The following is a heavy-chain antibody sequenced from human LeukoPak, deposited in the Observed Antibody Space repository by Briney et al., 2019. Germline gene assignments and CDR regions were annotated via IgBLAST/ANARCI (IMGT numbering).Heavy chain of an antibody. V-gene: IGHV4-39*02. CDR2: IYYSGST. CDR1: GGSIISRSYY. CDR3: ARDPREGFDY. D-gene: IGHD1-26*01. J-gene: IGHJ4*02. Sequence: SETLSLTCSVSGGSIISRSYYWGWIRQSPGKGLEWIGSIYYSGSTYYNPSLKSRVTISVDTSKNQLSLRLSSVTAADTALYYCARDPREGFDYWGQGTLVTVSS.